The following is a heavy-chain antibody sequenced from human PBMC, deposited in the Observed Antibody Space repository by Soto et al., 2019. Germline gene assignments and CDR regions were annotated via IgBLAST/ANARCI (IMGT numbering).Heavy chain of an antibody. D-gene: IGHD6-6*01. CDR2: MSGSGGST. Sequence: EVQLLESGGGLVQPGGSLRLSCAASGFTFSSYAMSWVRQAPGKGLEWVSAMSGSGGSTYYADSVKGRFTISRDNSKNTLFLQMNSLRAEDTAVYYCAKDRGYSSSGLDYWGQGTLVTVSS. CDR1: GFTFSSYA. CDR3: AKDRGYSSSGLDY. J-gene: IGHJ4*02. V-gene: IGHV3-23*01.